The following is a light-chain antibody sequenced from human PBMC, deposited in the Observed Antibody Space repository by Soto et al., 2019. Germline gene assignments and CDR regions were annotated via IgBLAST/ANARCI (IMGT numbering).Light chain of an antibody. J-gene: IGKJ1*01. CDR1: QGFSNN. Sequence: AIQMTQSPSSLSASLGDRVPTTCRASQGFSNNLGWYQQKPGNAPRLLIYAASNLQSGAPSRFSGNGSGTDFTLTISSLQPEDVATYYCLQDYNFPWTFGQGTKVEIK. V-gene: IGKV1-6*01. CDR3: LQDYNFPWT. CDR2: AAS.